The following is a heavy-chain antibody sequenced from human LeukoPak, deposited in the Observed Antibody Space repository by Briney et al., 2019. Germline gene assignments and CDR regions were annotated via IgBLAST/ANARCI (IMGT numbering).Heavy chain of an antibody. CDR1: GYTFTDYY. J-gene: IGHJ4*02. CDR2: INPNSGGT. Sequence: ASVKVSCKASGYTFTDYYMHWVRQAPGQGLEWMGWINPNSGGTNYAQKFQGRVTMTRDTSISTAYMELSRLRSDDTAVYYCARYESDGWRWGYCSGGSCYSLVYWGQGTLVTVSS. V-gene: IGHV1-2*02. D-gene: IGHD2-15*01. CDR3: ARYESDGWRWGYCSGGSCYSLVY.